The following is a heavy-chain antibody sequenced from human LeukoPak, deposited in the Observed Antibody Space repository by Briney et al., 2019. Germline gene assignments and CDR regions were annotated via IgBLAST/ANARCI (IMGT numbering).Heavy chain of an antibody. CDR1: GYTFTGYY. V-gene: IGHV1-18*04. CDR3: ARLYYDFWSGYFRPTYYYYYYYMDV. D-gene: IGHD3-3*01. CDR2: ISAYNGNT. Sequence: ASVKVSCKASGYTFTGYYMHWVRQAPGQGLEWMGWISAYNGNTNYAQKLQGRVTMTTDTSTSTAYMELRSLRSDDTAVYYCARLYYDFWSGYFRPTYYYYYYYMDVWGKGTTVTVSS. J-gene: IGHJ6*03.